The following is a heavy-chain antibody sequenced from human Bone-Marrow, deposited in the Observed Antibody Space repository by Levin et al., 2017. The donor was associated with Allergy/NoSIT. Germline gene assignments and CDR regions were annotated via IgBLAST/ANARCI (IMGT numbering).Heavy chain of an antibody. Sequence: GGSLRLSFAASFFPFLLSPLPFFLPSPLKGLEWVSSITSSSSSMYYADSVKGRFTISRDNAKNSLSLQMNSLRAEDTAVYYCAKGGGSGWYEGYWGQGTLVTVSS. CDR3: AKGGGSGWYEGY. D-gene: IGHD6-19*01. CDR1: FFPFLLSP. CDR2: ITSSSSSM. J-gene: IGHJ4*02. V-gene: IGHV3-21*01.